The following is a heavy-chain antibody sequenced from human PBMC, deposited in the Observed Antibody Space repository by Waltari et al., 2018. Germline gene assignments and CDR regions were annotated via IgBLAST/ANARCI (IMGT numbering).Heavy chain of an antibody. CDR3: AKDFSYVLRNSIDP. CDR2: IYSGGST. CDR1: GFTFRSYA. D-gene: IGHD3-9*01. Sequence: VQLLGSGGGLVQPGGSLRLSCAASGFTFRSYAMSWVRQAPGKGLEWVSVIYSGGSTYYAYSVKGRFTISRDNSKNTLYLQMNSLRAEDTAVYYCAKDFSYVLRNSIDPWGQGTLVTVSS. J-gene: IGHJ5*02. V-gene: IGHV3-23*03.